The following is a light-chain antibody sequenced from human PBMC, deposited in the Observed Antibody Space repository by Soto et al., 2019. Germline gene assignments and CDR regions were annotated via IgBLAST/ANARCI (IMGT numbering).Light chain of an antibody. Sequence: ELGMTQSPATLSVSQGERATFSCRASESVGSNLAWYQQKPGQAPSLLIYTTSTRASGVPARFSGSGSGTEFTLTINSLQTEDFGLYYCQQYNSWPRTFGQGTKVDIK. CDR2: TTS. CDR3: QQYNSWPRT. CDR1: ESVGSN. V-gene: IGKV3-15*01. J-gene: IGKJ1*01.